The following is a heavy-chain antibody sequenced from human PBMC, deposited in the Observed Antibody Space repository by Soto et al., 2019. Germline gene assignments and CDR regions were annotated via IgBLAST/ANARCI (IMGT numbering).Heavy chain of an antibody. J-gene: IGHJ3*02. CDR1: GFTFSSYS. CDR3: ARMGGTVTDAFDI. V-gene: IGHV3-21*01. CDR2: ISSSSSYI. Sequence: GGSLRLSCAASGFTFSSYSMNWVRQAPGKGLEWVSSISSSSSYIYYADSVKGRFTISRDNAKNSLYLQMNSLRAEDTAVYYCARMGGTVTDAFDIWGQGTMVTVSS. D-gene: IGHD4-17*01.